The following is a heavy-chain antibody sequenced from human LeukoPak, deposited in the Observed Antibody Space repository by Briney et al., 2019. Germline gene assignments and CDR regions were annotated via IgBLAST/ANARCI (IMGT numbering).Heavy chain of an antibody. CDR1: GGSISSHY. Sequence: SETLSLTCTVSGGSISSHYWSWIRQPPGKGLEWIGYIYTSGSTNYNPSLKSRVTISVDTSKNQFSLKLSSVTAADTAVYYCARHAPYYYGSGSLVYWGQGTLVTVSS. J-gene: IGHJ4*02. V-gene: IGHV4-59*08. D-gene: IGHD3-10*01. CDR2: IYTSGST. CDR3: ARHAPYYYGSGSLVY.